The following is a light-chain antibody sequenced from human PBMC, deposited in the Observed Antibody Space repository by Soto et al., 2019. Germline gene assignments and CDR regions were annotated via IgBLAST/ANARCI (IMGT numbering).Light chain of an antibody. Sequence: DIQMTQSPSSLSASVGDRVTISCRASQGISIYLAWYQQKPGRVPKLLISGASTLQSGVPSRFSGSGSGTDFTLTISSLQPEDVASYFCQKYDSAPPTFGQGTKVEIK. V-gene: IGKV1-27*01. CDR3: QKYDSAPPT. J-gene: IGKJ1*01. CDR2: GAS. CDR1: QGISIY.